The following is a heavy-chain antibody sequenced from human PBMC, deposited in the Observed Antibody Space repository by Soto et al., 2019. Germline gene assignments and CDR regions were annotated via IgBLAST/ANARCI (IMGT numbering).Heavy chain of an antibody. CDR3: AATWFEILTGLGTDDAFDI. Sequence: SETLSLTCAVYGGSFSGYYWSWIRQPPGKGLEWIGEINHSGSTNYNPSLKSRVTISVDTSKNQFSLKLGSVTAADTAVYYCAATWFEILTGLGTDDAFDIWGQGTMVTVSS. CDR2: INHSGST. J-gene: IGHJ3*02. V-gene: IGHV4-34*01. CDR1: GGSFSGYY. D-gene: IGHD3-9*01.